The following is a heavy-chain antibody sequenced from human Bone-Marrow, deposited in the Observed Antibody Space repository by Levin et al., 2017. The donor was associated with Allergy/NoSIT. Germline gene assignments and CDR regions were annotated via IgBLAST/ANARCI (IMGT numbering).Heavy chain of an antibody. J-gene: IGHJ4*02. D-gene: IGHD6-19*01. V-gene: IGHV3-23*01. CDR2: ISGSGGST. CDR3: AKPIAVAGIFSAHFDY. Sequence: LSLTCAASGFTFSSYAMSWVRQAPGKGLEWVSAISGSGGSTYYADSVKGRFTISRDNSKNTLYLQMNSLRAEDTAVYYCAKPIAVAGIFSAHFDYWGQGTLVTVSS. CDR1: GFTFSSYA.